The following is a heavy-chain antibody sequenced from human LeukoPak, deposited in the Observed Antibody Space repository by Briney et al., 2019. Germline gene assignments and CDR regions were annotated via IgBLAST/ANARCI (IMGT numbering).Heavy chain of an antibody. CDR3: AKRGRGSVVVPAAAPAGY. CDR1: GFTFSSYA. Sequence: GGSLRLSCAASGFTFSSYAMSWVRQAPGKGLEWVSAISGSGGSTYYADSVKGRFTISRDNSKNTLYLQMNSLRAEETAVYYCAKRGRGSVVVPAAAPAGYWGQGTLVTVSS. CDR2: ISGSGGST. J-gene: IGHJ4*02. V-gene: IGHV3-23*01. D-gene: IGHD2-2*01.